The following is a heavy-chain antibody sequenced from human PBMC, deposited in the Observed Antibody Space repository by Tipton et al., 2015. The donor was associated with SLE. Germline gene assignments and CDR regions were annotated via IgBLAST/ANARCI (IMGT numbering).Heavy chain of an antibody. CDR1: GYSISSGYY. CDR3: ARGRRSIAARRGPAFDY. D-gene: IGHD6-6*01. CDR2: IYYSGST. V-gene: IGHV4-31*11. Sequence: TLSLTCAVSGYSISSGYYWSWIRQHPGKGLEWIGYIYYSGSTYYNPSLKSRVTISVDTSKNQFSLKLSSATAADTAVYYCARGRRSIAARRGPAFDYWGQGTLVTVSS. J-gene: IGHJ4*02.